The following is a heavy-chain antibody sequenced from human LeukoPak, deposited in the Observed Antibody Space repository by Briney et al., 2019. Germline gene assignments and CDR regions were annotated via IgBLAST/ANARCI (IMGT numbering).Heavy chain of an antibody. V-gene: IGHV1-69*13. CDR2: IIPIFGTA. CDR3: ARVSADTAMYYYGMDV. D-gene: IGHD5-18*01. J-gene: IGHJ6*02. Sequence: SVKVSCKASGGTFSSYAISWVRQAPGQGLEWMGGIIPIFGTANYAQKFQGRVTITADESTSTAYMELSSLRSEDTTVYYCARVSADTAMYYYGMDVWGQGTTVTVSS. CDR1: GGTFSSYA.